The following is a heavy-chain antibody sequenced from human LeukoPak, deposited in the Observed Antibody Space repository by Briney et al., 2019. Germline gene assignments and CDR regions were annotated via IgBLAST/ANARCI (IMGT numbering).Heavy chain of an antibody. CDR3: ARDGAIQLERRGYYYGMDV. V-gene: IGHV4-59*01. CDR2: IYCSGST. J-gene: IGHJ6*04. Sequence: SETLSLTCTVSGGSISSYYWSWIRQPPGKGLEWIGYIYCSGSTNYNPSLKRRVTISVDTSKNQFSLKLSSVTAADTAVYYCARDGAIQLERRGYYYGMDVWGKGTTVTVSS. CDR1: GGSISSYY. D-gene: IGHD1-1*01.